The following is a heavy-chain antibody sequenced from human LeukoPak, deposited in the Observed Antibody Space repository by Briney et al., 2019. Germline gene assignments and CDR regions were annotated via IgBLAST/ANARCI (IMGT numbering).Heavy chain of an antibody. J-gene: IGHJ3*02. D-gene: IGHD1-7*01. CDR2: MNPNSGNT. CDR3: ARGLGAWNYFEHPIDAFDI. CDR1: GYTFTSYD. V-gene: IGHV1-8*03. Sequence: ASVKVSCKASGYTFTSYDINWVRQATGQGLEWMGWMNPNSGNTGYAQKFQGRVTITRNTSISTAYMELSSLRSEDTAVYYCARGLGAWNYFEHPIDAFDIWGQGTMVTVSS.